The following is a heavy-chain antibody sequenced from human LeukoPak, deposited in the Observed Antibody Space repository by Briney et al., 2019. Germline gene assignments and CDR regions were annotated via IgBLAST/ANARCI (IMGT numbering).Heavy chain of an antibody. CDR1: GFTFSSYG. V-gene: IGHV3-30*18. Sequence: GRSLRLSCAAPGFTFSSYGMHWVRQAPGKGLEWVAVISYDGSNKYYADSVKGRFTISRDNSKNTLYLQMNSLRAEDTAVYYCAKQVYSGYDFDYWGQGTLVTVSS. J-gene: IGHJ4*02. D-gene: IGHD5-12*01. CDR3: AKQVYSGYDFDY. CDR2: ISYDGSNK.